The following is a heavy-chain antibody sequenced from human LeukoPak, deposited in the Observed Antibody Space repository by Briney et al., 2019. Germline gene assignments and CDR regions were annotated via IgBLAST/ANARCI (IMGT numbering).Heavy chain of an antibody. CDR1: GFTFSRYG. J-gene: IGHJ4*02. V-gene: IGHV3-33*03. Sequence: GGSLRLSCAASGFTFSRYGMHWVRQAPGKGLEWVAVIWYDGSYKYYADSVKGRFTISRDNAENSLYLQMNSLRAEDTAIYYCVVITWDYWGQGTLVTVSS. CDR2: IWYDGSYK. D-gene: IGHD3-22*01. CDR3: VVITWDY.